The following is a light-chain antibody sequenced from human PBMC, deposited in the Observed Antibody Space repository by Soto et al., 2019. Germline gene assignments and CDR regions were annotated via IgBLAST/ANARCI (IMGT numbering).Light chain of an antibody. V-gene: IGKV3-20*01. J-gene: IGKJ1*01. CDR2: DAS. CDR1: QTASSNF. Sequence: EIVLTQSPGTLSLSPGERGTLSCRASQTASSNFLAWYQQKPGQAPRLLIFDASTRATGIPDRFTGSGSGTDFTLTISRLEPEDFAVYYCQFYGDPSKTFGQGTKVEIK. CDR3: QFYGDPSKT.